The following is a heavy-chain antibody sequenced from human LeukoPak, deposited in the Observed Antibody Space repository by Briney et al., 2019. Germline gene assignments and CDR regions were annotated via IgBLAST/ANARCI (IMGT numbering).Heavy chain of an antibody. D-gene: IGHD3-22*01. J-gene: IGHJ4*02. CDR2: ISGSGGST. V-gene: IGHV3-23*01. CDR3: ARTGGYYYDSSGEFDY. CDR1: GFKFSDYG. Sequence: RPGGSLRLSCVASGFKFSDYGMHWVRQAPGKGLEWVSAISGSGGSTYYADSVKGRFTISRDNSKNTLYLQMNSLRAEDTAVYYCARTGGYYYDSSGEFDYWGQGTLVTVSS.